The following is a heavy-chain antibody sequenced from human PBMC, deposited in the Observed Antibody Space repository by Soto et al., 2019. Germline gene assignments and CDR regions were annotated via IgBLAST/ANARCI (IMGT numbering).Heavy chain of an antibody. V-gene: IGHV3-33*01. CDR1: GFTFSTYG. Sequence: GGSLRLSCAASGFTFSTYGMHWVRQAPGKGLEWVAVIWNDGSNKYYADSVKGRFTISRDNSKNTLYLQMNSLRVEDTAVYYCARDPLGPGIFDYWGQGTLVTVSS. D-gene: IGHD1-26*01. J-gene: IGHJ4*02. CDR3: ARDPLGPGIFDY. CDR2: IWNDGSNK.